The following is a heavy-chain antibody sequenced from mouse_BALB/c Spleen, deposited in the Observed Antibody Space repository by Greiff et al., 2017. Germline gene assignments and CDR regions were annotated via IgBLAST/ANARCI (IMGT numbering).Heavy chain of an antibody. V-gene: IGHV2-9-2*01. Sequence: QVHVKQSGPGLVAPSQSLSITCTVSGFSLTSYDISWIRQPPGKGLEWLGVIWTGGGTNYNSAFMSRLSISKDNSKSQVFLKMNSLQTDDTAIYYYVRGGYGRGFAYWGQGTLVTVSA. D-gene: IGHD1-1*01. CDR2: IWTGGGT. CDR1: GFSLTSYD. CDR3: VRGGYGRGFAY. J-gene: IGHJ3*01.